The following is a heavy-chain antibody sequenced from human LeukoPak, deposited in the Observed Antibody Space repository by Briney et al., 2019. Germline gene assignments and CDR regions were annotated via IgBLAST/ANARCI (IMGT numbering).Heavy chain of an antibody. V-gene: IGHV4-59*13. D-gene: IGHD1-26*01. Sequence: SETLSLTCTVSGGSISSFFWSWIRQPPGKGLEWIGYMYYGGSPNYNPSLKSRVITSLDTSKNQFSLKLNSVTTADTAVYYCVTGRYSYGWYDHWGQGILVTVSS. CDR1: GGSISSFF. CDR2: MYYGGSP. J-gene: IGHJ5*02. CDR3: VTGRYSYGWYDH.